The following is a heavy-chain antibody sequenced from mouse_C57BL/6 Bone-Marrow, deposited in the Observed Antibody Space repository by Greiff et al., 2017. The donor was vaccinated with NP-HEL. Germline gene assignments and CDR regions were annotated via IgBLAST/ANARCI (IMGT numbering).Heavy chain of an antibody. CDR2: ILPGSGST. V-gene: IGHV1-9*01. D-gene: IGHD1-1*01. CDR3: AREENYYGSSYSFAY. CDR1: GYTFTGYW. Sequence: VQLQQSGAELMKPGASVKLSCKATGYTFTGYWIEWVKQRPGHGLEWIGEILPGSGSTNYNEKFKGKATFTADTSSNTAYMQLSSLTSEDTAVYYCAREENYYGSSYSFAYWGQGTLVTVSA. J-gene: IGHJ3*01.